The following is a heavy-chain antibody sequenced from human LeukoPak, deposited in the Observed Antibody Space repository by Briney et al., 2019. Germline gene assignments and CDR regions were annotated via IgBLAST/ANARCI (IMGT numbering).Heavy chain of an antibody. CDR2: ISYDGNNE. J-gene: IGHJ4*02. CDR1: GFTFSSYA. CDR3: ARSGYSGDNPFDY. Sequence: GGSLRLSCAASGFTFSSYAMHWVRQAPGKGLEWVAVISYDGNNEYYADSVKGRFTISRDNSKNTQYLQMNSLRGEDTAMYYCARSGYSGDNPFDYWGQGTLVTVSS. D-gene: IGHD5-12*01. V-gene: IGHV3-30-3*01.